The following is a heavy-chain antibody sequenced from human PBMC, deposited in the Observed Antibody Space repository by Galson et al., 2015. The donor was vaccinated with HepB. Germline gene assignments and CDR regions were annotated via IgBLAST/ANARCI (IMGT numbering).Heavy chain of an antibody. CDR2: IDPNSGGT. CDR3: ARDPSHYYYVDV. Sequence: SVKVSCKASGYTFIAYYLHWVRQAPGQGLEWMGWIDPNSGGTKYAQKFQDRFTMTRDTSISTAYMELSSLTSDDTAVYYCARDPSHYYYVDVWGKGTTVTVSS. J-gene: IGHJ6*03. V-gene: IGHV1-2*02. CDR1: GYTFIAYY.